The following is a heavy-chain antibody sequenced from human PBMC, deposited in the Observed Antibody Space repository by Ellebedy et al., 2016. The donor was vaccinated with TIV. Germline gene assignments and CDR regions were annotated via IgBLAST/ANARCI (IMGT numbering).Heavy chain of an antibody. CDR3: ARDDGPVAPRFEN. CDR2: IQSDGSYK. Sequence: GESLKIPCEAPGFRFYKYGMHWVRQAPGKGLEWVAGIQSDGSYKYYEDSVKGRFTISRDQSKNTLYLQMNSLRAEDTAVYYWARDDGPVAPRFENWGQGAVVTVSS. CDR1: GFRFYKYG. V-gene: IGHV3-33*01. D-gene: IGHD5-12*01. J-gene: IGHJ4*02.